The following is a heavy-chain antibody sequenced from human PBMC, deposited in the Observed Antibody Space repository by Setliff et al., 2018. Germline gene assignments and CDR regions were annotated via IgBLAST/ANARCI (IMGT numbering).Heavy chain of an antibody. CDR2: IKQDGSEK. CDR1: GSTFSSYW. V-gene: IGHV3-7*01. D-gene: IGHD2-15*01. CDR3: AREDCSGGSCYVYYFDY. J-gene: IGHJ4*02. Sequence: PGGSLRLSCAASGSTFSSYWMSWVRQVPGKGLEWVANIKQDGSEKYYVDSVKGRFTISRDNAKNSLYLQMNSLRAEDTAVYYCAREDCSGGSCYVYYFDYWGQGTLVTVSS.